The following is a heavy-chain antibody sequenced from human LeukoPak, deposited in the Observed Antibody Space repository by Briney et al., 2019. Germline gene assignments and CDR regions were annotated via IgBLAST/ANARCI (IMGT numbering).Heavy chain of an antibody. CDR1: GFTFTNYA. D-gene: IGHD3-22*01. V-gene: IGHV3-23*01. J-gene: IGHJ4*02. CDR2: ISGSGANT. CDR3: ARHSTGNLQPFDY. Sequence: GGSLRLSCAASGFTFTNYAMSCVRQAPGKGLEWVSGISGSGANTHYADSVKGRSTISRDNSKNTLYLQMNSLRAEDTGIYYCARHSTGNLQPFDYWGQGTLVTVSS.